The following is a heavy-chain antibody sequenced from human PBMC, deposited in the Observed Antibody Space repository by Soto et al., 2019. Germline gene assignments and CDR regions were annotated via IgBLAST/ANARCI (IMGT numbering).Heavy chain of an antibody. CDR1: GFNFDDYG. V-gene: IGHV3-20*01. CDR2: INWKGDRS. D-gene: IGHD6-13*01. J-gene: IGHJ5*01. CDR3: AREEVASAGTKWFDP. Sequence: EVQLVESGGGVVRPGGSLRLSCAASGFNFDDYGMSWVRQAPGMGLEWVACINWKGDRSGYADSLKGRFIISIDNAKNPLYLQMHGLRAEATAFYRCAREEVASAGTKWFDPWGQGTLLTVSS.